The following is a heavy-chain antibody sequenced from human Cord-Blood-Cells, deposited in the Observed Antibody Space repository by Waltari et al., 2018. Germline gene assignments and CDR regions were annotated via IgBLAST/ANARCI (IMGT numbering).Heavy chain of an antibody. D-gene: IGHD3-10*01. V-gene: IGHV1-24*01. CDR1: GYNLTDLS. CDR2: FDPEDCET. Sequence: QAQLVQSGAEVKKPGASGKVSCKVSGYNLTDLSLHWGGQAPGKGIEWMGGFDPEDCETIYAQKFQGRVTMTEDTSTDTAYMELSSLRSEDTAVYYCATDHGSGSYDAFDIWGQGTMVTVSS. J-gene: IGHJ3*02. CDR3: ATDHGSGSYDAFDI.